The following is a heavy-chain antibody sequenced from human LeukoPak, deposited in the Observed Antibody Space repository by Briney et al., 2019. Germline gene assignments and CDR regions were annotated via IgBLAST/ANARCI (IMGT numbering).Heavy chain of an antibody. CDR3: AKEWLRFSFYYYGMDV. J-gene: IGHJ6*02. Sequence: PGGSLRLSCVASGFTFSSSWMHWVRQAPGKGLEWVAVISYDGSNKWYADSVKGRFTISRDNSKNTLYVQMNSLRSEDTAVYYCAKEWLRFSFYYYGMDVWGQGTTVTVSS. D-gene: IGHD5-12*01. CDR1: GFTFSSSW. CDR2: ISYDGSNK. V-gene: IGHV3-30*18.